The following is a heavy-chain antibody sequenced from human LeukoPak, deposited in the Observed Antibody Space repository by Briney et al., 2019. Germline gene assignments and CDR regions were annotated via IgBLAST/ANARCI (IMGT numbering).Heavy chain of an antibody. Sequence: VASVKVSCKASGYTFTGYYMHWVRQAPGQGLEWMGWINPNSGGTNYAQKFQGRVTMTRDTSISTAYMELSRLRSDDTAVYYCARGPPIRDWASRASDIWGQGTMVTVSS. CDR1: GYTFTGYY. D-gene: IGHD2-21*02. V-gene: IGHV1-2*02. CDR3: ARGPPIRDWASRASDI. J-gene: IGHJ3*02. CDR2: INPNSGGT.